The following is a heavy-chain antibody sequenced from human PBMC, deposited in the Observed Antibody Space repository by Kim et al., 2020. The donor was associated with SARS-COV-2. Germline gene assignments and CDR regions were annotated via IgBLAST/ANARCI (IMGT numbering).Heavy chain of an antibody. Sequence: YATAYAASVKCRFTISRDDSKYTTYLQMNGLKSEDTAVYYCTRLEGVIDYWGQGTLVTVSS. J-gene: IGHJ4*02. D-gene: IGHD3-3*01. V-gene: IGHV3-73*01. CDR3: TRLEGVIDY. CDR2: YAT.